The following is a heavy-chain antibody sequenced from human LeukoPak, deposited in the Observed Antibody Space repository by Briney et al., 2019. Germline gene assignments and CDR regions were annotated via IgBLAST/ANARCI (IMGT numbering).Heavy chain of an antibody. J-gene: IGHJ6*02. Sequence: GGSLRLSCAASGFNFHGYYMAWIRQAPGKGLEWISYINNGGTVKYYADSVKGRCTLSRDNAKNSLYLQMNSLRADDTAVYYCARSNGGMDIWGQGTTVTVSS. CDR3: ARSNGGMDI. V-gene: IGHV3-11*01. D-gene: IGHD2-8*01. CDR2: INNGGTVK. CDR1: GFNFHGYY.